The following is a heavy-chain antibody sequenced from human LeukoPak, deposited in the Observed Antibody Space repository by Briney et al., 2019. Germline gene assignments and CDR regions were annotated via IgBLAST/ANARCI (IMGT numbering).Heavy chain of an antibody. V-gene: IGHV3-30-3*01. Sequence: GRSLRLSCAASGFTFSSYAMHWVRQAPGKGLEWVAVISYDGSNKYYADSVKGRFTISRDNSKNTLYLQMNSLRAEDTAVYYCAKDQVSYDSSGDGMDVWGQGTTVTVSS. CDR3: AKDQVSYDSSGDGMDV. D-gene: IGHD3-22*01. CDR2: ISYDGSNK. J-gene: IGHJ6*02. CDR1: GFTFSSYA.